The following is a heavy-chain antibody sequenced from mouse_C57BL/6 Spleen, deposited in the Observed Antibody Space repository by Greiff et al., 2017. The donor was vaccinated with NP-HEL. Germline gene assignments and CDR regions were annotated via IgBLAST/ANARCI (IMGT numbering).Heavy chain of an antibody. CDR2: ISYDGSN. V-gene: IGHV3-6*01. CDR1: GYSITSGYY. D-gene: IGHD2-4*01. Sequence: EVKLVESGPGLVKPSQSLSLTCSVTGYSITSGYYWNWIRQFPGNKLEWMGYISYDGSNNYNPSLKNRISITRDTSKNQFFLKLNSVTTEDTATYYCARDYYDYDGWFAYWGQGTLVTVSA. CDR3: ARDYYDYDGWFAY. J-gene: IGHJ3*01.